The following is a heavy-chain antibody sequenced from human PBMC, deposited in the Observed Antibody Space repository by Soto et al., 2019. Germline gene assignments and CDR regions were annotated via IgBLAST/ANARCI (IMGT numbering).Heavy chain of an antibody. CDR3: AKVIPVVVTAIDAFDI. CDR1: GFTFSSYA. D-gene: IGHD2-21*02. CDR2: ISGSGGIT. Sequence: GGSLRLSCAASGFTFSSYAMSWVRQAPGKGLEWVSAISGSGGITYYADSVKGRFTISRDNSKNTLYLQMNSLRAEDTAVYYCAKVIPVVVTAIDAFDIWGQGTMVTVSS. V-gene: IGHV3-23*01. J-gene: IGHJ3*02.